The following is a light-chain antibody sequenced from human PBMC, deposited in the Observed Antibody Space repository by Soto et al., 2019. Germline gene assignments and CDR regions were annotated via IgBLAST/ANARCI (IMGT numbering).Light chain of an antibody. J-gene: IGLJ2*01. CDR1: SSDVNGYNH. CDR3: SSYTTSSTVV. CDR2: EVS. Sequence: QSALTHPASVSGSPGQSITISCTGISSDVNGYNHVSWYQQHPDQAPKVMIYEVSNRPSGISNPFSGSKSGNTASLTISGLQAEDEADYYCSSYTTSSTVVFGGGTKLTVL. V-gene: IGLV2-14*01.